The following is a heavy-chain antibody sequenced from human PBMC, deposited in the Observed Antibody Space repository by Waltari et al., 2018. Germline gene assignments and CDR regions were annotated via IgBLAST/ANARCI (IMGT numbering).Heavy chain of an antibody. V-gene: IGHV3-53*01. CDR1: GLTISSRY. Sequence: EVQLVESGGGLMQPGGSLRLSCAASGLTISSRYLSWVRQAPGKGLEWVEIIHYHGATYHAHSVSDRFTISRDHSRNTVYLQMNSLKAEDTAVYYCVSFGDWGQGTQVTVSS. D-gene: IGHD3-3*01. CDR2: IHYHGAT. J-gene: IGHJ4*02. CDR3: VSFGD.